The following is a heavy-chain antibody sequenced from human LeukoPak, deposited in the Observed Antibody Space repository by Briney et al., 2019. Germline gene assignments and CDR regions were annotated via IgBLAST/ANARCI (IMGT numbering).Heavy chain of an antibody. V-gene: IGHV3-74*01. Sequence: PGRSLRLSCAASGFTFSSYWMHWVRQAPGKGLVWVSRINSDGSSTSYADSVKGRFTISRDNAKNTLYLQMNSLRAEDTAVYYCARVGGYSGAYDYWGQGTLVTVSS. CDR3: ARVGGYSGAYDY. CDR2: INSDGSST. CDR1: GFTFSSYW. J-gene: IGHJ4*02. D-gene: IGHD3-22*01.